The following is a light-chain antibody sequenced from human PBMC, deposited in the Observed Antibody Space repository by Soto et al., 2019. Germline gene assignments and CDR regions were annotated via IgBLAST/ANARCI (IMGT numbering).Light chain of an antibody. J-gene: IGLJ1*01. CDR1: SSNIGNNY. CDR2: RNN. Sequence: QAVLTQPPAASGTPGHRVTISCSGSSSNIGNNYVYWYQQVPGTAPKLLIYRNNQRPSGVPDRFSGSKSGTSASLAISGLRSEDEADYYCAAWDDSLSGYVFGTGTKLTVL. CDR3: AAWDDSLSGYV. V-gene: IGLV1-47*01.